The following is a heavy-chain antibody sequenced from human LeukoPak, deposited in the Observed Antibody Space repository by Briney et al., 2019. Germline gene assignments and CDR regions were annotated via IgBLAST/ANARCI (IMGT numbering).Heavy chain of an antibody. CDR3: ARGGSSSWYPFDY. CDR1: GFTFSSYG. D-gene: IGHD6-13*01. Sequence: GGSLRLSCAASGFTFSSYGMHWVRQAPGKGLEWVAAIWYDGSNKYYADSVKGRFTISRDNSKNTLYLQMNSLRAEDTAVYYCARGGSSSWYPFDYWGQGTLVTVSS. V-gene: IGHV3-33*08. CDR2: IWYDGSNK. J-gene: IGHJ4*02.